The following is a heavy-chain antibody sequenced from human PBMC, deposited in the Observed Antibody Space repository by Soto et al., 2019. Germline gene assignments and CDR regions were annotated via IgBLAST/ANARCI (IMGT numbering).Heavy chain of an antibody. D-gene: IGHD5-18*01. CDR3: ATSVNSAMAFDY. V-gene: IGHV1-46*01. CDR2: INPNGGIT. J-gene: IGHJ4*02. Sequence: ASVKVSCKASGYTFTHYYIHWVRQAPGQGLEWMGMINPNGGITTYAQKFRAGFTMTRDTSTSTVYLELSSLRSEDSAIYYCATSVNSAMAFDYWGQGTLVTVSS. CDR1: GYTFTHYY.